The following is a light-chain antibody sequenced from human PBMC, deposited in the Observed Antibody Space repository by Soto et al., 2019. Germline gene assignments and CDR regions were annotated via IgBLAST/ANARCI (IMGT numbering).Light chain of an antibody. CDR1: QSIHTS. J-gene: IGKJ5*01. CDR2: DAT. Sequence: VLTQSPATLSLSPGERAALSCRASQSIHTSLAWYQQKPGQPPRLVVYDATLRANGVPDRFGGSTSGTEFTLTLHNLEPEDFAVYYCQQRNVWHPITFGQGTRLEIK. V-gene: IGKV3D-11*02. CDR3: QQRNVWHPIT.